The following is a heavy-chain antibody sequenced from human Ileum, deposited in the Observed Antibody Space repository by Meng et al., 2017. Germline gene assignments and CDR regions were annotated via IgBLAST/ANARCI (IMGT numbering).Heavy chain of an antibody. Sequence: QGQLLQSGSELKKPGASVKVSCKASRYTFTNYDINWVRQAPGQGLEWMGWINTNTGNPTYAQGFTGRFVFSLDTSVNTAHLQISTLTAEDTAVYYCATSGGGFNYWGQGALVTVSS. V-gene: IGHV7-4-1*02. D-gene: IGHD1-26*01. J-gene: IGHJ4*02. CDR3: ATSGGGFNY. CDR1: RYTFTNYD. CDR2: INTNTGNP.